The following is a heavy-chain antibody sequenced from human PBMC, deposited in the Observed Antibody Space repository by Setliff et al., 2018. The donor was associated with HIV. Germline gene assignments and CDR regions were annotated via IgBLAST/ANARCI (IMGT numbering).Heavy chain of an antibody. V-gene: IGHV4-59*01. Sequence: SQTLSLTCTVSGGSISSYYWSWIRQPPGKGLEWIGYIYYSGSTNCNPSLKSRVTISVDTSKNQFSLKLSSVIAADTAVYYCARIFGDQGYYYGMDVWGQGTTVTVSS. D-gene: IGHD3-3*01. CDR1: GGSISSYY. CDR3: ARIFGDQGYYYGMDV. CDR2: IYYSGST. J-gene: IGHJ6*02.